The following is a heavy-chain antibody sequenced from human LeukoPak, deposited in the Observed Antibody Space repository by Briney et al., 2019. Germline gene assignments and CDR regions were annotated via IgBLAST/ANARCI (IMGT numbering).Heavy chain of an antibody. CDR2: INPNSGGT. Sequence: ASVKVSCKASGYTFTGYYMHWVRQAPGQGLEWMGWINPNSGGTNYAQKFQGRVTMTRDTSISTAYMELSRLRSDDTAVYYCARDYDSSGYDTDYWGQGTLVTVSS. D-gene: IGHD3-22*01. CDR1: GYTFTGYY. J-gene: IGHJ4*02. CDR3: ARDYDSSGYDTDY. V-gene: IGHV1-2*02.